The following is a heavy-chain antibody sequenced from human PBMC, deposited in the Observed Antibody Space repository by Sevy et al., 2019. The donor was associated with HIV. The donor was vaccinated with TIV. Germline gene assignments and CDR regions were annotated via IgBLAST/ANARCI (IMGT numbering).Heavy chain of an antibody. CDR1: GFTFSSYT. D-gene: IGHD5-12*01. Sequence: GGSQRLSCAASGFTFSSYTLNWVRQAPGKGLEWVSSISYSSEYIYYADSVKGRFTISRDNAKNSLYLQMNSLRAEDTAVYYCATDKGGYDPFDYWGQGTLVTVSS. V-gene: IGHV3-21*01. CDR3: ATDKGGYDPFDY. CDR2: ISYSSEYI. J-gene: IGHJ4*02.